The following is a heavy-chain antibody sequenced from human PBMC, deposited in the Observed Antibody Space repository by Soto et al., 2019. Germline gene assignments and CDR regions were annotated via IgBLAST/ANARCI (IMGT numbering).Heavy chain of an antibody. CDR1: GGSFSGYY. V-gene: IGHV4-34*01. CDR2: INHSGST. CDR3: ARERRGMVRGVIPFDY. J-gene: IGHJ4*02. D-gene: IGHD3-10*01. Sequence: KPSETLSLTCAVYGGSFSGYYLSWMRQPPGKGLEWIGEINHSGSTNYNPSLKSRVTISVDTSKNQFSLKLSSVTAADTAVYYCARERRGMVRGVIPFDYWGQGTLGTVSS.